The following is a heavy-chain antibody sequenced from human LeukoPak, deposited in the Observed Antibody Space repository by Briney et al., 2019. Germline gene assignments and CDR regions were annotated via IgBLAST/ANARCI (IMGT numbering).Heavy chain of an antibody. CDR2: VYGSGST. D-gene: IGHD1-26*01. CDR1: GGSISGYY. V-gene: IGHV4-4*07. CDR3: ARDKVGTSYFDF. Sequence: SETLSLTCTVSGGSISGYYWSWIRQPAGKGLEWIGRVYGSGSTNYNPSPKSRLTVSLDTSKNQFSLRLSSVTAADTAIYYCARDKVGTSYFDFWGQGALVTVSS. J-gene: IGHJ4*02.